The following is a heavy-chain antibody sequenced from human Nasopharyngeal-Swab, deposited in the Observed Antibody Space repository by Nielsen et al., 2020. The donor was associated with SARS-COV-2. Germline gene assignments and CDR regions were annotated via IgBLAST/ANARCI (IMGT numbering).Heavy chain of an antibody. V-gene: IGHV4-59*08. Sequence: SDTLSPTFTVSGGSFSDYYWSWIRQPPGKGLEWLGYISYSGTTNYNPSLKSRVTISVDTSKNQCSLRLGSVTAADTATYYCASLPYCSSDTCYPIDLWGQGTLVTVSS. CDR3: ASLPYCSSDTCYPIDL. D-gene: IGHD2-2*01. CDR1: GGSFSDYY. CDR2: ISYSGTT. J-gene: IGHJ5*02.